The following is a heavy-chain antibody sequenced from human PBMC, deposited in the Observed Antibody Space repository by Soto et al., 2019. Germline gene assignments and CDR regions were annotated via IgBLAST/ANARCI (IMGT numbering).Heavy chain of an antibody. V-gene: IGHV3-21*01. D-gene: IGHD6-13*01. Sequence: EVQLVESGGGLVKPGGSLRLSCAASGFTFSSYSMNWVRQAPGKGLEWVSSISSSSSYIYYADSVKGRFTISRDNAKNSLYLQMNSRRAEDTAVYYCARDNSSSSDGWFDPWGQGTLVTVSS. CDR1: GFTFSSYS. CDR2: ISSSSSYI. CDR3: ARDNSSSSDGWFDP. J-gene: IGHJ5*02.